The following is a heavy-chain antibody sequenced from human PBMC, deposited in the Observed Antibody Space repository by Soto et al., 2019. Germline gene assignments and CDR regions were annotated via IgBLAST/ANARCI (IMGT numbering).Heavy chain of an antibody. CDR2: VNPIVSMS. V-gene: IGHV1-69*02. D-gene: IGHD3-10*01. J-gene: IGHJ4*02. CDR1: GDTFNFYS. CDR3: ASSYGSGYRAFDY. Sequence: QVQLVQSGAEVKRPGSSVKVSCKASGDTFNFYSINWVRQAPGLGLEWMGRVNPIVSMSNYAQKFQGRVTXPXDXXTSTAYRELSSLRSEDTAIYYCASSYGSGYRAFDYWGQGALVTVSS.